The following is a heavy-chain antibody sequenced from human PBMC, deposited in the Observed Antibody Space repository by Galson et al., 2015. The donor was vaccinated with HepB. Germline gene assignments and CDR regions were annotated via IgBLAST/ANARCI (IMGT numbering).Heavy chain of an antibody. CDR2: TSPSSGVT. D-gene: IGHD5-24*01. V-gene: IGHV1-2*04. CDR3: ARRGYSHEMDF. J-gene: IGHJ3*01. Sequence: SVKVSCKASGYSFSNHYIHWVRQAPGQGLEWMGWTSPSSGVTNYAQKFQGWVTMTWDTSLTTAFMEVSRLKSDDTAVYYCARRGYSHEMDFWGQGTMVTVSS. CDR1: GYSFSNHY.